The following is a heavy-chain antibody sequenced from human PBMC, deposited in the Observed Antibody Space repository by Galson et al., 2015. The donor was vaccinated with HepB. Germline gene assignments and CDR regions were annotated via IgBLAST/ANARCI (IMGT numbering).Heavy chain of an antibody. CDR2: ISAYNGNT. D-gene: IGHD4-23*01. CDR3: ARVYHYNYGGDPGTYYYYGMDV. Sequence: SVKVSCKASGYTFTSYGISWVRQAPGQGLEWMGWISAYNGNTNYAQKLQGRVTMTTDTSTSTAYMELRSLRSDDTAVYYCARVYHYNYGGDPGTYYYYGMDVWGQGTTVTVSS. V-gene: IGHV1-18*01. CDR1: GYTFTSYG. J-gene: IGHJ6*02.